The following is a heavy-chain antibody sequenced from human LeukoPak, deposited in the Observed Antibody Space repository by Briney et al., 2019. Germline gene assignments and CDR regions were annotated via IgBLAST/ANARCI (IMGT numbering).Heavy chain of an antibody. Sequence: GASVKVSCKASGYTFTGYYMHWVRQAPGQGLEWMGWINPNSGGTNYAQKFQGWVTMTRDTSISTAYMELSRLRSDDTAVYYCARGYDYVWGSYRYDFDYWGQGTLVTVSS. CDR1: GYTFTGYY. V-gene: IGHV1-2*04. CDR3: ARGYDYVWGSYRYDFDY. J-gene: IGHJ4*02. CDR2: INPNSGGT. D-gene: IGHD3-16*02.